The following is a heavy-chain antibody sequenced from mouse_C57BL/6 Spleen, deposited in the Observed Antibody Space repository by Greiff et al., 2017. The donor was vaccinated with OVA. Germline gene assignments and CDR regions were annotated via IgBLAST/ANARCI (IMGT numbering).Heavy chain of an antibody. CDR1: GFTFSSYG. CDR2: ISSGGSYT. CDR3: ALNLGC. J-gene: IGHJ2*01. D-gene: IGHD1-2*01. V-gene: IGHV5-6*01. Sequence: EVMLVESGGDLVKPGGSLKLSCAASGFTFSSYGMSWVRQTPDKRLEWVATISSGGSYTYYPDSVKGRFTISRDNAKNTLYLQMSSLKSEDTARYYWALNLGCWGQGTTLTVSS.